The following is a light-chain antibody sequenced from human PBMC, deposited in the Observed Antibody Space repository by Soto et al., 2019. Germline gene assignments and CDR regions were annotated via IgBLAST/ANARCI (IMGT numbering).Light chain of an antibody. Sequence: QSVLPQPPSASRTPGQRVNISCSGSSSNIGSNTVNWYQQLPGTAPKLLIYSNNQRPSGVPDRFSGSKSGTSASLAISGLQSEDEADYYCAAWDDSLNVVVFGGGTKLTVL. CDR1: SSNIGSNT. V-gene: IGLV1-44*01. CDR3: AAWDDSLNVVV. CDR2: SNN. J-gene: IGLJ2*01.